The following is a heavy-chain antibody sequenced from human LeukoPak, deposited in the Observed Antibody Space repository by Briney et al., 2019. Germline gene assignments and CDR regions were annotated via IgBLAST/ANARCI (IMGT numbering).Heavy chain of an antibody. J-gene: IGHJ6*03. CDR3: AGGSGSYRTPYYYMDV. D-gene: IGHD3-10*01. Sequence: QPGGSLRLSCAASGFTVSSNYMSWVSQAPGRGLGWVSVIYSGGRTYYADSVKGRFTISRDNSKNTLYLQMNSLRAEDTAVYYCAGGSGSYRTPYYYMDVWGTGTTVTVSS. CDR2: IYSGGRT. V-gene: IGHV3-53*01. CDR1: GFTVSSNY.